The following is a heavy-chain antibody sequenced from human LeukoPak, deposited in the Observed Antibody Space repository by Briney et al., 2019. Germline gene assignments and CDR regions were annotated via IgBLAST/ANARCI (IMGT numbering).Heavy chain of an antibody. Sequence: PSETLSLTCTVSGGSISSYYWSWIRQPPGKGLEWIGYIYYSGSTNYNPSLKSRVTISVDTSKNQFSLKLSSVTAADTAVYYCAREVAVAGLGYFDYWGQGTLVTVSS. V-gene: IGHV4-59*12. J-gene: IGHJ4*02. CDR2: IYYSGST. CDR3: AREVAVAGLGYFDY. CDR1: GGSISSYY. D-gene: IGHD6-19*01.